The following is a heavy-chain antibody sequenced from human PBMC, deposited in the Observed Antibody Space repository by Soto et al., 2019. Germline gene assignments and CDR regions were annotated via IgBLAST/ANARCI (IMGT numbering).Heavy chain of an antibody. V-gene: IGHV3-7*01. Sequence: PGGSLRLSCAASGLTFSSYWMSWVRQAPGKGLEWVANIKQDGSQNYYVDSVKGRFTISRDNAKNSLYLQMNSLRVEDTAVYYCASAYYYDSSGYSPGGYWGPGALVTVSS. J-gene: IGHJ4*01. CDR2: IKQDGSQN. CDR1: GLTFSSYW. CDR3: ASAYYYDSSGYSPGGY. D-gene: IGHD3-22*01.